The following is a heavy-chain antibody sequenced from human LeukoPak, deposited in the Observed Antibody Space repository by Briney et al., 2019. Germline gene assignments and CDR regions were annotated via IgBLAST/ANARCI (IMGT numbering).Heavy chain of an antibody. CDR3: AKYTTDGYNDY. CDR1: GFTFSSYA. CDR2: ISGSGGST. V-gene: IGHV3-23*01. J-gene: IGHJ4*02. D-gene: IGHD5-24*01. Sequence: GGSLRLSCAASGFTFSSYAMTWVRQAPGKGLEWVSGISGSGGSTYYADSVKGRFTISRDNPKKTLYLQMDSLRAEDTAVFYCAKYTTDGYNDYWGQGTLVAVSS.